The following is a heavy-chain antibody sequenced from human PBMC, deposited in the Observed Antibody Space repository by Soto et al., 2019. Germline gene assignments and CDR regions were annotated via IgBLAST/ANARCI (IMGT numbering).Heavy chain of an antibody. D-gene: IGHD4-4*01. CDR3: ARPLWRDDYNWGYFDL. CDR2: ISYDGSNK. V-gene: IGHV3-30-3*01. CDR1: GFTFSSYA. J-gene: IGHJ2*01. Sequence: QVQLVESGGGVVQPGRSLRLSCAASGFTFSSYAMHWVCQAPGKWLEWVAVISYDGSNKYYADSVKGRFTISRDNSKNTLYLQMNSLRTEDMAVYYCARPLWRDDYNWGYFDLWGRGTLVTVSS.